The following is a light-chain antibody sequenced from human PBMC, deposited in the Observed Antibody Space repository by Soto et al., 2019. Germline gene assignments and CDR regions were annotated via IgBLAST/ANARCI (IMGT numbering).Light chain of an antibody. J-gene: IGLJ1*01. CDR2: EGN. Sequence: QSALTQPASVSGSPGQSITISCTGTSSDVGSYNLVSWYQQHPGKAPKLMIYEGNKRPSGVSNRFSGSKSANTASLTISGLQTEDEADYTFVFGPGTKVTVL. V-gene: IGLV2-23*01. CDR1: SSDVGSYNL. CDR3: V.